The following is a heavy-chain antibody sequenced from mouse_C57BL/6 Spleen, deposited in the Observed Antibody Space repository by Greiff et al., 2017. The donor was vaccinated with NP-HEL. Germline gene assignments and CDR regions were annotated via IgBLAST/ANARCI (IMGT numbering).Heavy chain of an antibody. V-gene: IGHV1-26*01. CDR1: GYTFTDYY. J-gene: IGHJ2*01. Sequence: VQLQQSGPELVKPGASVKISCKASGYTFTDYYMNWVKQSHGKSLEWIGDINPNNGGTSYNQKFKGKATLTVDKSSSTAYMELRSLTSEDSAVYYCAREGGKGPFDYWGQGTTLTVSS. D-gene: IGHD1-3*01. CDR2: INPNNGGT. CDR3: AREGGKGPFDY.